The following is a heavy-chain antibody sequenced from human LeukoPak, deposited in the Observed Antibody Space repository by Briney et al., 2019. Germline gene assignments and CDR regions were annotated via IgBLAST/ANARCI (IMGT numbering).Heavy chain of an antibody. V-gene: IGHV4-4*07. Sequence: PSETLSLTCTVSGASISSYYWSWIRQPAGKGLEWIGRIYTSGSTNYNPSLKSRVTMSVDTSKNQFSLKLSSVTAADTAVYYCARDYNFWSGYPSIDWGQGTLVTVFS. D-gene: IGHD3-3*01. CDR3: ARDYNFWSGYPSID. CDR1: GASISSYY. CDR2: IYTSGST. J-gene: IGHJ4*02.